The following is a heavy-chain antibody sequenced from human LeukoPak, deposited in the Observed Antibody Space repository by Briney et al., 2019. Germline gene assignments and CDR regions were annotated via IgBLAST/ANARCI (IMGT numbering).Heavy chain of an antibody. J-gene: IGHJ3*02. CDR1: GGSISSYY. CDR2: IYSSGST. D-gene: IGHD7-27*01. Sequence: PSETLSLTCTVSGGSISSYYWSWIRQPPGKGLEWIGYIYSSGSTNYNPSLKSRVTISVDTSKNQFSLKLSSVTAADTAVYYCARGVSNWGLFGAFDIWGQGTMVTVSS. CDR3: ARGVSNWGLFGAFDI. V-gene: IGHV4-59*01.